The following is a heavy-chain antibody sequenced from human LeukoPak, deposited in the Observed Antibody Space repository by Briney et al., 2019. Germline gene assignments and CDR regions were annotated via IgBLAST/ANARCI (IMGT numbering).Heavy chain of an antibody. V-gene: IGHV1-69*13. CDR3: ARDGGYCSGGSCYRDNWFDP. D-gene: IGHD2-15*01. Sequence: GASVKVSCKASGGTFSSYAISWVRQAPGQGLEWMGGIIPIFGTANYAQKFQGRVTITADESTSTAYMELSSLRSEDTAVYYCARDGGYCSGGSCYRDNWFDPWGQGTLVTVSS. CDR1: GGTFSSYA. J-gene: IGHJ5*02. CDR2: IIPIFGTA.